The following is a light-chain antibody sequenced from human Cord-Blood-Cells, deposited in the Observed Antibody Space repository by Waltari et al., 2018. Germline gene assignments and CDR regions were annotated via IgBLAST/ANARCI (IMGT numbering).Light chain of an antibody. J-gene: IGKJ2*01. Sequence: ELVLTQSPGTLSLSPGERATLSCRASQSVSSSYLAWYQQKPGQAPRRLIYGASSRATGIPDRFSGSEAGTDFTLTISRLEPEDFAVYYWQQYGSSPYTCGQGTKLEIK. CDR1: QSVSSSY. V-gene: IGKV3-20*01. CDR2: GAS. CDR3: QQYGSSPYT.